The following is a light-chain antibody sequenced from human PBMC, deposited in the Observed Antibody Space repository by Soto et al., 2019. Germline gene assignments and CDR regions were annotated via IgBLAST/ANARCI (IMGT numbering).Light chain of an antibody. V-gene: IGKV1-39*01. CDR3: QQSYSSPQMYT. CDR2: AAS. Sequence: DIQMTQSPSSLSASVGDRVTITCRASQSISNSLNWYQQKPGKAPDLLIYAASNLQSGVPSRFTDSGSGTDFTLTISSLQPEDFTTYYCQQSYSSPQMYTFGQGTKLEIK. J-gene: IGKJ2*01. CDR1: QSISNS.